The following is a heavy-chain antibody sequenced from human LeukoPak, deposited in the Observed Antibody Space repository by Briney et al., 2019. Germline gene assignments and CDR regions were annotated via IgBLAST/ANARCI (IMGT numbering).Heavy chain of an antibody. D-gene: IGHD3-10*01. Sequence: PSETLSLTCTVSGGSIGSGRYYWSWIRQPAGKGLEWIGRIYTSGSTNYNPSLKSRVTISVGTSKNQFSLKLSSVTAADTAVYYCARDRARYGSGIFDYWGQGTLVTVSS. J-gene: IGHJ4*02. CDR1: GGSIGSGRYY. V-gene: IGHV4-61*02. CDR2: IYTSGST. CDR3: ARDRARYGSGIFDY.